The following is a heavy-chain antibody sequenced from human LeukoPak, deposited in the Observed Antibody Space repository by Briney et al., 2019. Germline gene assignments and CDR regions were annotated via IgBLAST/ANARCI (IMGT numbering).Heavy chain of an antibody. CDR3: ASSKTYGSGSFAPSRPYGMGV. CDR1: GGSISSGGYY. Sequence: SETLSLTCTVSGGSISSGGYYRSWIRQPLGKGLEWIGHIYHSGTTIYNPSLKSRVTISVDRSKNQLSLNLSSVTAADTAVYYCASSKTYGSGSFAPSRPYGMGVWGQGTTVTVSS. D-gene: IGHD3-10*01. V-gene: IGHV4-30-2*01. J-gene: IGHJ6*02. CDR2: IYHSGTT.